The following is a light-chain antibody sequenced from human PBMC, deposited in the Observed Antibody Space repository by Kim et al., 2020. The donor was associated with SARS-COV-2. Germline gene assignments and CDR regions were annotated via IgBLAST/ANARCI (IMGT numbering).Light chain of an antibody. CDR2: DVT. CDR3: SSFTSIGTLV. V-gene: IGLV2-14*03. Sequence: QSALTQPASVSGSPGQSITISCTGTSSDVDGYNYVSWYQHHPGKAPKLMIYDVTKRPSGISNRFSGSKSGNTASLTISGLQAEDEADYYCSSFTSIGTLVFGRGTKVTVL. CDR1: SSDVDGYNY. J-gene: IGLJ2*01.